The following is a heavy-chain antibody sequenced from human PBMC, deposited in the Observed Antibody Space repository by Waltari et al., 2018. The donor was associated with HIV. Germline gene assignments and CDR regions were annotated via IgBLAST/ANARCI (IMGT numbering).Heavy chain of an antibody. Sequence: QVYLVQSGPEVKRPGASVKISCTAYGYTFINFDVNWVRQASGQGPGWRGWMNSNWWNAAVPYKLCERVTMTRDVFSTTVYMEMSGMTPEDTAIYYWARNSSGKGNRYFYYGLDVWGQGTPVTV. CDR2: MNSNWWNA. J-gene: IGHJ6*02. V-gene: IGHV1-8*02. D-gene: IGHD3-22*01. CDR1: GYTFINFD. CDR3: ARNSSGKGNRYFYYGLDV.